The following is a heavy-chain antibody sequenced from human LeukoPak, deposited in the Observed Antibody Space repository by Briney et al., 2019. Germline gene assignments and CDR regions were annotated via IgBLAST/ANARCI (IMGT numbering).Heavy chain of an antibody. CDR2: ISGSGGST. D-gene: IGHD1-26*01. Sequence: GGSLRLSCAASGFTFSSYAMSWVRQAPGKGLEGVSAISGSGGSTYYADSVKGRFAISRDNSKHPLYLQMNSLRAEDTAVYYCAKREVGAFGYWGQGTLVTVSS. V-gene: IGHV3-23*01. CDR3: AKREVGAFGY. J-gene: IGHJ4*02. CDR1: GFTFSSYA.